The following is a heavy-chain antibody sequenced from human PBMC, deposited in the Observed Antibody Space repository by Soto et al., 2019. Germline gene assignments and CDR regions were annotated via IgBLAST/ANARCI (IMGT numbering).Heavy chain of an antibody. D-gene: IGHD6-6*01. CDR2: IIPIFGTA. CDR3: ARDHSSSCIGYDYGMDV. Sequence: QVQLVQSGAEVKKPRSSVKVSCKASGGTFSSYAISGVRQAPGQGLEWMGGIIPIFGTANYAQKFQGRVTITADEYTSTAYMELSSLRSEDTAVYYCARDHSSSCIGYDYGMDVWGQGTTVTVSS. CDR1: GGTFSSYA. V-gene: IGHV1-69*01. J-gene: IGHJ6*02.